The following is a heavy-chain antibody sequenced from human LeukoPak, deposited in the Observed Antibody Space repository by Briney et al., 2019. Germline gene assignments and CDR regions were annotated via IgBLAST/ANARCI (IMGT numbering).Heavy chain of an antibody. CDR1: NGSISSFY. CDR3: ARGYGRYFDY. CDR2: IYYTGTT. V-gene: IGHV4-59*01. Sequence: SETLSLTCTVSNGSISSFYWTWIRQPPGKGLEWIGYIYYTGTTDYNPSLKSRVTISVDTSKNQFSLKLSSVTAADTAVYYCARGYGRYFDYWGQGTLVTASS. J-gene: IGHJ4*02. D-gene: IGHD5-18*01.